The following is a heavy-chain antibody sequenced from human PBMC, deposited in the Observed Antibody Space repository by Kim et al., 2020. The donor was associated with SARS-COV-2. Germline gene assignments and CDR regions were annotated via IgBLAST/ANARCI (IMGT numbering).Heavy chain of an antibody. CDR3: ARDLFEGFGGGDIAAAGTSLGY. CDR2: ISYDGSNK. V-gene: IGHV3-30*04. J-gene: IGHJ4*02. CDR1: GFTFSSYA. D-gene: IGHD6-13*01. Sequence: GGSLRLSCAASGFTFSSYAMHWVRQAPGKGLEWVAVISYDGSNKYYADSVKGRFTISRDNSKNTLYLQMNSLRAEDTAVYYCARDLFEGFGGGDIAAAGTSLGYWGQGTLVTVSS.